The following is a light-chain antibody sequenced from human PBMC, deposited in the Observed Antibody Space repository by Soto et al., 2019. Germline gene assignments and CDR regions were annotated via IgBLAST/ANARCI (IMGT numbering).Light chain of an antibody. CDR2: EVA. CDR1: SSDIGAYNF. Sequence: QSALAQPASVSGAPGQSINISCTGTSSDIGAYNFVSWYQHHPGKAPKLLIYEVAYRPSGISNRFSGSKSANTASLTISGLQAEDEADYFCTSYRSATTPPYVFGSGTKVTVL. J-gene: IGLJ1*01. CDR3: TSYRSATTPPYV. V-gene: IGLV2-14*01.